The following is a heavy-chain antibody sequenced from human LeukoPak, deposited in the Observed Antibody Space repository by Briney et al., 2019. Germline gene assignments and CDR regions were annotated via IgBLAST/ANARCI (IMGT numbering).Heavy chain of an antibody. D-gene: IGHD3-10*01. CDR1: GFTFSSYG. Sequence: PGRSLRLSCAASGFTFSSYGMHWVRQAPGQGLEWVAVIWYDGSNKYYADSVKGRFTISRDNPQHTLYLEMNSLRAEDTAVYYCARDLEGSGSHDLYYYYGMDVWGQGTTVTVSS. CDR3: ARDLEGSGSHDLYYYYGMDV. J-gene: IGHJ6*02. CDR2: IWYDGSNK. V-gene: IGHV3-33*01.